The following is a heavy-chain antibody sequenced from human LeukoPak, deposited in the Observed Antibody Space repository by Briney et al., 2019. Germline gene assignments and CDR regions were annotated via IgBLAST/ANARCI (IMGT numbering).Heavy chain of an antibody. CDR1: GYTFTSYG. J-gene: IGHJ4*02. V-gene: IGHV1-69*05. CDR2: IIPIFGTA. CDR3: ARSRDYDSSGYYYGGFFDY. Sequence: SVKVSCKASGYTFTSYGISWVRQAPGQGLEWMGGIIPIFGTANYAQKFQGRVTITTDESTSTAYMELSSLRSEDTAVYYCARSRDYDSSGYYYGGFFDYWGQGTLVTVSS. D-gene: IGHD3-22*01.